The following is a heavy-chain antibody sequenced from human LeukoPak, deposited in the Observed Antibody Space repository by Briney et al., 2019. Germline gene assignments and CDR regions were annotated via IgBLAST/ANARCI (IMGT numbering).Heavy chain of an antibody. V-gene: IGHV3-30*18. J-gene: IGHJ4*02. D-gene: IGHD5-18*01. CDR1: GFTFSSYG. CDR2: ISYDGSNK. CDR3: AKGIQLWLLQGCFDY. Sequence: GGSLRLSCAASGFTFSSYGIHWVRQAPGKGLEWVAVISYDGSNKYYADSVKGRFTISRDNSKNTLYLQMNSLRAEDTAMYYCAKGIQLWLLQGCFDYWGQGNPGHRLL.